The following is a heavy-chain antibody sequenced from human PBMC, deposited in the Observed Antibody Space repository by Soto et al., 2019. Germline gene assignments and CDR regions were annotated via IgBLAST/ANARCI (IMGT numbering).Heavy chain of an antibody. J-gene: IGHJ6*02. CDR1: GGTFSSYA. D-gene: IGHD2-8*01. CDR3: ARHGSNDHPLYYGMDV. V-gene: IGHV1-69*01. CDR2: IIPIFGTA. Sequence: QVQLVQSGAEVKKPGSSVKVSCKASGGTFSSYAIGWVRQAPGQGLEWMGGIIPIFGTANYAQKFQGRVTITADESTSTAYMEVSSLRSEVTAVYYCARHGSNDHPLYYGMDVWGQGTTVTVSS.